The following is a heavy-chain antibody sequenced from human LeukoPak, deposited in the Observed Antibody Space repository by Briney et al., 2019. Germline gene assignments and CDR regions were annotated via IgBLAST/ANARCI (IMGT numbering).Heavy chain of an antibody. Sequence: SETLSLTCTVYGGSFSGYYWSWIRQPPGKGLEWIGEINHSGSTNYNPSLKSRVTISVDTSKNQFSLKLSSVTAADTAVYYCARRGYCSSTSCYRPFDYWGQGTLVTVSS. J-gene: IGHJ4*02. D-gene: IGHD2-2*01. V-gene: IGHV4-34*01. CDR3: ARRGYCSSTSCYRPFDY. CDR2: INHSGST. CDR1: GGSFSGYY.